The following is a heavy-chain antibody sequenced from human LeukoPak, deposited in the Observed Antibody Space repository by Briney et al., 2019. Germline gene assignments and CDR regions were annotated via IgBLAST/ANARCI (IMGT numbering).Heavy chain of an antibody. Sequence: GGSLRLSCVPSGITFSNSALSWVRQAPGKGLEWVSTITKSGDQTHYADSVKGRFTISRDNSKNTLYLQMNSLRAEDTAVYYCARERDTSGYYHKVYYFDYWGQGALVTVSS. CDR1: GITFSNSA. CDR2: ITKSGDQT. CDR3: ARERDTSGYYHKVYYFDY. V-gene: IGHV3-23*01. J-gene: IGHJ4*02. D-gene: IGHD3-22*01.